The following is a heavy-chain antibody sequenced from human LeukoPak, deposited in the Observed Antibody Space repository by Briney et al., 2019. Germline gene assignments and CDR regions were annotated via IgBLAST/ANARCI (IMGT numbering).Heavy chain of an antibody. CDR1: GYTFTSHG. CDR2: VSTYNGST. J-gene: IGHJ4*02. D-gene: IGHD5-18*01. Sequence: AASVKVSCKASGYTFTSHGISWVRQAPGQGLEWMGWVSTYNGSTNYVPKYQGRVTMTTDTSTSTAYMELRSLRSDDTAVYYCARDVDTATDQINDYWGQGTLVTVSS. CDR3: ARDVDTATDQINDY. V-gene: IGHV1-18*04.